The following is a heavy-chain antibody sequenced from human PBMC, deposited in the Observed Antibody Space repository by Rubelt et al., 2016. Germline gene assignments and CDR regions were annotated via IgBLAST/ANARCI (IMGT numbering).Heavy chain of an antibody. V-gene: IGHV4-39*01. CDR2: VSYSGST. D-gene: IGHD5-24*01. Sequence: QLQLQESGPRLVKPSETLSLTCTVSGASISSSTYYWGWIRQPPGKGLEWIGSVSYSGSTSYNPSLKSRVTISVDTSKNQFSVSLGSVTAADTAVYYCSSLPMASACLDSWGQGTLVTVSS. CDR3: SSLPMASACLDS. CDR1: GASISSSTYY. J-gene: IGHJ5*01.